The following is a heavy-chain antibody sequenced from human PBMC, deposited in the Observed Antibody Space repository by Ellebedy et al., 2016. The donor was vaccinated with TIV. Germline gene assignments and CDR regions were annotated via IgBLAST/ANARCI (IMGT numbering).Heavy chain of an antibody. D-gene: IGHD7-27*01. J-gene: IGHJ4*02. CDR1: GFTFSSYW. V-gene: IGHV3-7*01. Sequence: GESLKISXAASGFTFSSYWMTWVRQAPGKGLEWVANINQDGRKRNYVDSVEGRFTVSRDNAKNSLYLQMNSLSAEDTAVYYCARDHRWGFDYWGQGTLVIVSS. CDR3: ARDHRWGFDY. CDR2: INQDGRKR.